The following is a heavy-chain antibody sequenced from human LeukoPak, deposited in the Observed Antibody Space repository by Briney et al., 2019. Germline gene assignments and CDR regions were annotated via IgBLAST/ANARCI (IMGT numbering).Heavy chain of an antibody. CDR2: ISSSSSYI. D-gene: IGHD2-21*02. Sequence: PGGSLRLSCAASGFSFSSYTMDWVRQAPGKGLEWVSIISSSSSYIYYADSVKGRFTISRDNAKNALYLQMNSLRVEDTAVYYCARDGRCGGDCYASWGQGTLVTVSS. J-gene: IGHJ4*02. CDR1: GFSFSSYT. V-gene: IGHV3-21*01. CDR3: ARDGRCGGDCYAS.